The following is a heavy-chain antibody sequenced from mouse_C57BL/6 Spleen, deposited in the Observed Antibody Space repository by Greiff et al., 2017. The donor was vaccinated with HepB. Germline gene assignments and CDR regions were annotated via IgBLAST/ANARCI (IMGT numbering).Heavy chain of an antibody. CDR3: ATLQRGAMDY. V-gene: IGHV1-81*01. CDR1: GYTFTSYG. Sequence: QVQLKESGAELARPGASMKLSCKASGYTFTSYGISWVKQRTGQGLEWIGEIYPRSGNTYYNEKFKGKATLTADKSSSTAYMELRSLTSEDSAVYFCATLQRGAMDYWGQGTSVTVSS. CDR2: IYPRSGNT. D-gene: IGHD2-10*01. J-gene: IGHJ4*01.